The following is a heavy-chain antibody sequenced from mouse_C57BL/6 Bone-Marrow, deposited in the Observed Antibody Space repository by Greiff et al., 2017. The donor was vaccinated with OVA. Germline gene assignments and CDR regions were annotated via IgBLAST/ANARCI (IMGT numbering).Heavy chain of an antibody. D-gene: IGHD4-1*01. CDR2: ISYDGSN. Sequence: EVQLVESGPGLVKPSQSLSLTCSVTGYSITSGYYWNWIRQFPGNKLEWMGYISYDGSNNYNPSLKNRISITRDTSKNQFFLKLNSVTTEDTATYYCARGDWDEAWFAYWGQGTLVTVSA. CDR1: GYSITSGYY. CDR3: ARGDWDEAWFAY. V-gene: IGHV3-6*01. J-gene: IGHJ3*01.